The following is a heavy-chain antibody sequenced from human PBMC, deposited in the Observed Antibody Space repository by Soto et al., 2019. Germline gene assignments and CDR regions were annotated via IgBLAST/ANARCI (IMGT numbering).Heavy chain of an antibody. CDR2: ISYDGSNK. V-gene: IGHV3-30*04. Sequence: QAQLVESGGGMVQPGRSLRLSCVASGVTFNRYAMHWVRQATGKGLEWVAVISYDGSNKYYADSVKGRFTISRDNSNNTLYLQMNTLKAEDSAVYYCARDHQYQLPSDVWGQGTTVTVS. D-gene: IGHD2-2*01. CDR3: ARDHQYQLPSDV. CDR1: GVTFNRYA. J-gene: IGHJ6*02.